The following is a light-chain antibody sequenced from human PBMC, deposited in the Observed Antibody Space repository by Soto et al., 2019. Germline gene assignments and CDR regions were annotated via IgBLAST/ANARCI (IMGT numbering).Light chain of an antibody. V-gene: IGLV2-14*01. Sequence: QSALTQPASGSGSPGHSITISCTGTSSDVGGYNYVSWYQQHPGKAPKLIIFEVNLRPSAVSNRFSASKSGNTASLTISGLQAEDEADYYCSSYTSSSTLYVFGTGNKVTVL. CDR1: SSDVGGYNY. CDR3: SSYTSSSTLYV. CDR2: EVN. J-gene: IGLJ1*01.